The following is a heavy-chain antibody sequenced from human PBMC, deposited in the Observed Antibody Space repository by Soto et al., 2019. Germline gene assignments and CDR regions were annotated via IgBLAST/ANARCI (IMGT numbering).Heavy chain of an antibody. Sequence: GGSLRLSCAASGFMFSSHDMSWVRQAPGKGLEWVSGISGSGGSTYYADSVKGRFTISRDNLKDTLYLQMNSLRAEDTAVYYCAKFVASVDYFDYWGQGILVTVSS. CDR3: AKFVASVDYFDY. V-gene: IGHV3-23*01. D-gene: IGHD2-21*01. CDR1: GFMFSSHD. J-gene: IGHJ4*02. CDR2: ISGSGGST.